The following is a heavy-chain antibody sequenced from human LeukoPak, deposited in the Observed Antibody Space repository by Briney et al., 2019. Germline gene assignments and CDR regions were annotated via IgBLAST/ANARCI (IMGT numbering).Heavy chain of an antibody. CDR1: GGTFSSYA. CDR2: IIPIFGTA. J-gene: IGHJ4*02. Sequence: ASVKVSCKASGGTFSSYAISWVRQAPGQGLEWMGGIIPIFGTANYAQKFQGRVTITADESTSTAYMELSSLRSEDTAVYYCARGGDYYDSSGYYFFDYWGQGTLVTVSS. CDR3: ARGGDYYDSSGYYFFDY. D-gene: IGHD3-22*01. V-gene: IGHV1-69*13.